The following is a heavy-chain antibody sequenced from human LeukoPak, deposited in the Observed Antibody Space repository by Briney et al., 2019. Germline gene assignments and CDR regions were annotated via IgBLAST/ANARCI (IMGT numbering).Heavy chain of an antibody. J-gene: IGHJ4*02. CDR3: ARLRDTVTSASDF. D-gene: IGHD4-17*01. CDR1: EFTFSSYG. CDR2: ISSSGGYI. V-gene: IGHV3-21*01. Sequence: GGSLGLSCAASEFTFSSYGMHWVRQAPGKGLEWVATISSSGGYIYYADSVKGRFTISRDTAQNSLFLQLNSLRVEDTAVYNCARLRDTVTSASDFWGQGTLVTVSS.